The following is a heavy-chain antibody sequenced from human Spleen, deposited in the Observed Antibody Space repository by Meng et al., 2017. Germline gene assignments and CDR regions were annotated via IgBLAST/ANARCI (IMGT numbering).Heavy chain of an antibody. Sequence: ASVKVSCKASGYTFTYYGLNWVRQAPGKGLEWMGRISTYNGNTSYAQILQGRVTMTTDTSAGTAYMELSSLRSEDTAVYYCARGSGLVDEIDYWGQGTLVTVSS. J-gene: IGHJ4*02. CDR2: ISTYNGNT. V-gene: IGHV1-18*01. CDR1: GYTFTYYG. CDR3: ARGSGLVDEIDY. D-gene: IGHD2-15*01.